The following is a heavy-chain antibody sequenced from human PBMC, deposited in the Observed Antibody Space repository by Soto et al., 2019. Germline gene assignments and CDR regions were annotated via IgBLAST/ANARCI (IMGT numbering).Heavy chain of an antibody. CDR3: ARGLAVAAPADAFDI. CDR1: GFTFSDYY. Sequence: GGSLRLSCAASGFTFSDYYMSWIRQAPGKGLEWVSYISSSSSYTNYADSVKGRFTISRDNAKNSLYLQMNSLRAEDTAVYYCARGLAVAAPADAFDIWGQGTMVTVSS. V-gene: IGHV3-11*06. CDR2: ISSSSSYT. J-gene: IGHJ3*02. D-gene: IGHD6-19*01.